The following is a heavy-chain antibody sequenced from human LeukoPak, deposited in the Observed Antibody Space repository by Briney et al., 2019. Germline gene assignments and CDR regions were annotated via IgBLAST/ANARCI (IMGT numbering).Heavy chain of an antibody. CDR2: INHSGST. J-gene: IGHJ5*02. D-gene: IGHD3-10*01. Sequence: SETLSLTCAVYGGSFSGYYWSWIRQPPGKGLEWIGEINHSGSTSYNPSLKSRLTISVDTSKNQFSLKLSSVTAADTAVYYCARLLVKSGWFDPWGQGTLVTVSS. V-gene: IGHV4-34*01. CDR3: ARLLVKSGWFDP. CDR1: GGSFSGYY.